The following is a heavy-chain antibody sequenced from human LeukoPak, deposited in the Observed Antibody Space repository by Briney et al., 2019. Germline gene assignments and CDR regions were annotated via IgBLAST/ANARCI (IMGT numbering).Heavy chain of an antibody. CDR2: IYTTEQT. D-gene: IGHD3-3*01. CDR3: AKATGFLEWSISEEDYYYYGMDV. V-gene: IGHV3-53*01. CDR1: GFTVSDNY. Sequence: GGSLRLSCVGSGFTVSDNYMNWVRQTPGKGLEWVSVIYTTEQTYYADSVKGRFTISRDNSKNTLYLQMNSLRAEDTAVYYCAKATGFLEWSISEEDYYYYGMDVWGQGTTVTVSS. J-gene: IGHJ6*02.